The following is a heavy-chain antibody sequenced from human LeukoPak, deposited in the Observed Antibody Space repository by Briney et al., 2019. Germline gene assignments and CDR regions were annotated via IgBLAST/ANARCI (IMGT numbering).Heavy chain of an antibody. Sequence: ASVKVSCKASGYTLTGYYMHWLRQAPGQGLEWMGWINPNSGDTNYGQKFQGRVTMTRDTSISTAYMVLSRLTSDDTAVYYCAKNPYEYYFDYWGQGTLVTVSS. CDR1: GYTLTGYY. CDR2: INPNSGDT. D-gene: IGHD5-12*01. J-gene: IGHJ4*02. CDR3: AKNPYEYYFDY. V-gene: IGHV1-2*02.